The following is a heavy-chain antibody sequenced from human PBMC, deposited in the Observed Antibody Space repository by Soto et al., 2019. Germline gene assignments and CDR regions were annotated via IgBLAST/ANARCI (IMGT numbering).Heavy chain of an antibody. J-gene: IGHJ4*02. D-gene: IGHD6-13*01. Sequence: QVQLVESGGGVVQPGRSLRLSCAASGFTFSSYAMHWVRQAPGKGLEWVAVISYDGSNKYYADSVKGRFTISRDNSKNTLYLQMNSLRAEDTAVYYCARAQPSIAAAGLDYCGQGTLVTVSS. V-gene: IGHV3-30-3*01. CDR3: ARAQPSIAAAGLDY. CDR1: GFTFSSYA. CDR2: ISYDGSNK.